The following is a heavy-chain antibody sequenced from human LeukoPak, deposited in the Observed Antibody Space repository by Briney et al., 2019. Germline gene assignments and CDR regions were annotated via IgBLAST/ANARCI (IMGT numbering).Heavy chain of an antibody. Sequence: GGSLRLSCAASGFTFSNYGMSWVRQAPGKGLECISYISSSGRTIYYADSLKGRFTVSRDNAKNSLYLRMNNLRAEDTAVYYCARGEYYFDYWGQGTLVTVSS. CDR3: ARGEYYFDY. CDR1: GFTFSNYG. V-gene: IGHV3-48*04. CDR2: ISSSGRTI. J-gene: IGHJ4*02.